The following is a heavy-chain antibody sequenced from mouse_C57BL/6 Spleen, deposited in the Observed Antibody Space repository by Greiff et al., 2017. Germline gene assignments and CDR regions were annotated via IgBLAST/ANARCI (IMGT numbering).Heavy chain of an antibody. V-gene: IGHV5-4*01. J-gene: IGHJ1*03. CDR2: ISDGGSYT. CDR1: GFTFSSSA. CDR3: ARDDGSSYGYFDV. Sequence: EVQLVESGGGLVKPGGSLKLSCAASGFTFSSSAMSWVRQTPEKRLEWVATISDGGSYTYYPDNVKGRFTISRDNAKNNLYLQMSHLKSEDTAMYYCARDDGSSYGYFDVWGTGTTVTVSS. D-gene: IGHD1-1*01.